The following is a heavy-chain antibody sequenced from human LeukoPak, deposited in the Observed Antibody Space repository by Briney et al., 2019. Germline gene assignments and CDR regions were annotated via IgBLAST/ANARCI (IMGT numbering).Heavy chain of an antibody. V-gene: IGHV1-18*01. CDR2: ISAYNGNT. CDR3: ARVGLRIVVVPAAKYWFDP. D-gene: IGHD2-2*01. Sequence: ASVKVSCKASGYTFTSYGISWVRQAPGQGLEWMGWISAYNGNTNYAQKFQGRVTMTRNTSISTAYMELSSLRSEDTAVYYCARVGLRIVVVPAAKYWFDPWGQGTLVTVSS. CDR1: GYTFTSYG. J-gene: IGHJ5*02.